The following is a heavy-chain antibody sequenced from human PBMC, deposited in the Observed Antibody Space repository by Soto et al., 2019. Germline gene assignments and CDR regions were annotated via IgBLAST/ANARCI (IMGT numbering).Heavy chain of an antibody. CDR3: GRERDGTSWSSAEYLQH. D-gene: IGHD6-13*01. V-gene: IGHV1-18*01. CDR1: GYTFTTYG. CDR2: ISGYNGNT. J-gene: IGHJ1*01. Sequence: QVQLVQSGAEVKKPGASVKVSCKASGYTFTTYGIHWVRQAPGQGLEWMGWISGYNGNTNYAQKFQGRVTMTTDTSTTTAYMDLRSLRSDDTAVYYCGRERDGTSWSSAEYLQHWGQDTLVTVSS.